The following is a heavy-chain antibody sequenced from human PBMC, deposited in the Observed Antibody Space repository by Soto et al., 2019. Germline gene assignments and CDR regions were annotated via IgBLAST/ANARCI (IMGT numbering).Heavy chain of an antibody. V-gene: IGHV3-33*01. CDR1: GFTFSSYG. CDR3: ARTPQWLVGFTFDY. D-gene: IGHD6-19*01. J-gene: IGHJ4*02. Sequence: VQLVESGGGVVQPGRSLRLSCAASGFTFSSYGMHWVRQAPGKGLEWVAVIWYDGSNKYYADSVKGRFTISRDNSKNTLYLQMNSLRAEDTAVYYCARTPQWLVGFTFDYWGQGTLVTVSS. CDR2: IWYDGSNK.